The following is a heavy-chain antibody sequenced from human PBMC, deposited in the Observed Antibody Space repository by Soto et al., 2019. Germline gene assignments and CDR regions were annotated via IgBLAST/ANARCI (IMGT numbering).Heavy chain of an antibody. CDR2: IIPIFGTA. J-gene: IGHJ6*02. CDR1: GGTFTNYA. CDR3: ASWLKEAGIGGNSYYGMDV. V-gene: IGHV1-69*13. Sequence: SVKVSCKASGGTFTNYAFSWVRQAPGQGLEWLGGIIPIFGTADYAQKFQGRVTITADESTSTAHMELSSLRSDDTAVYYCASWLKEAGIGGNSYYGMDVWGQGTTVTVS. D-gene: IGHD1-1*01.